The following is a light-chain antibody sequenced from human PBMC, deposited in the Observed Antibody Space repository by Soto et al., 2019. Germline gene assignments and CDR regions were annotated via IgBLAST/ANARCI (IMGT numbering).Light chain of an antibody. J-gene: IGKJ1*01. CDR1: QSISSW. CDR3: QQYTSYSPWT. Sequence: DIQMTQSPSTLSASVGDRVTITCRASQSISSWLAWYQQKPGKAPKLLIYKASSLESGVPSRFSGSASGTEFTLTISSLQPDEFATYYCQQYTSYSPWTFGQGTKVEIK. V-gene: IGKV1-5*03. CDR2: KAS.